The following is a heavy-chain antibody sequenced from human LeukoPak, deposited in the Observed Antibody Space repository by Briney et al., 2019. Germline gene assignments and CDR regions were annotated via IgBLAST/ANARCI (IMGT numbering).Heavy chain of an antibody. J-gene: IGHJ4*02. D-gene: IGHD4-17*01. CDR2: IIPIFGTA. CDR1: GGTFSSYA. Sequence: SVTVSCNAYGGTFSSYAISWVRHAPGQGLGWMGRIIPIFGTANYAQKFQGRVTITADKSTSTAYMELSRRGPEDTAVYYCARSYGDLPDYWGQGTLVTVSS. V-gene: IGHV1-69*06. CDR3: ARSYGDLPDY.